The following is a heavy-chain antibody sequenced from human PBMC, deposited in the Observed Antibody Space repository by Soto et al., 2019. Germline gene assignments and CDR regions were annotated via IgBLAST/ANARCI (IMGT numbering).Heavy chain of an antibody. CDR1: GFTFSNAW. CDR3: TTDLLLWFGEVLP. V-gene: IGHV3-15*01. J-gene: IGHJ5*02. CDR2: IKSKTDGGTT. D-gene: IGHD3-10*01. Sequence: GWSLRLSCAASGFTFSNAWMSWVRQAPGKGLEWVGRIKSKTDGGTTDYAAPVKGRFTISRDDSKNTLYLQMNSLKTEDTAVYYCTTDLLLWFGEVLPWGEGSLVTVFS.